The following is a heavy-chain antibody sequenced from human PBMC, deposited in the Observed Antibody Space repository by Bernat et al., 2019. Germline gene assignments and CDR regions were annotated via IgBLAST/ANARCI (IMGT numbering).Heavy chain of an antibody. CDR3: ARVAGGDYVWYFDL. CDR1: VGSISSGGYY. D-gene: IGHD2-21*02. Sequence: QVQLQESGPGLVKPSQTLSPTCTFSVGSISSGGYYWSWIRQHPGKGLEWIGYIYYSGSTYYNPSLKSRVTISVDTSKNQFSLKLSSVTAADTAVYYCARVAGGDYVWYFDLWGRGTLVTVSS. CDR2: IYYSGST. V-gene: IGHV4-31*03. J-gene: IGHJ2*01.